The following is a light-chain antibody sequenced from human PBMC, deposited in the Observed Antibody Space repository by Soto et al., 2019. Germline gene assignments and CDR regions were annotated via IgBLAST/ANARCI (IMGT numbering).Light chain of an antibody. CDR1: QSVSSY. CDR2: AAY. Sequence: DIPMTQSPSSLSASVGDRVTITCRASQSVSSYLNWYQHKPGKAPKLLIYAAYSLQSGVPSRFSVSGSGTDFTLTISSLQPEDFAPYYCQQSYNKPPTFGGGTKGEIK. CDR3: QQSYNKPPT. J-gene: IGKJ4*01. V-gene: IGKV1-39*01.